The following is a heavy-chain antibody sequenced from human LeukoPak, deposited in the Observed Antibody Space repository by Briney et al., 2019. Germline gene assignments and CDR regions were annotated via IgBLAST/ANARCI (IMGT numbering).Heavy chain of an antibody. Sequence: PSETLSLTCAVSGGSISSGGYSWSWIRQPPGKGLEWIGYIYHSGSTYYNPSLKSRVTISVDRSKNQSSLKLSSVTAADTAVYYCARLSVTYVDYWGQGTLVTVSS. D-gene: IGHD3-16*02. J-gene: IGHJ4*02. CDR2: IYHSGST. V-gene: IGHV4-30-2*01. CDR1: GGSISSGGYS. CDR3: ARLSVTYVDY.